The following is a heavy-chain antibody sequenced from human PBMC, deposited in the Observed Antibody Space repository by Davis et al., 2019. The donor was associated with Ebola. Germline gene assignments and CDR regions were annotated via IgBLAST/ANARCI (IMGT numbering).Heavy chain of an antibody. CDR1: GFIFTDYW. J-gene: IGHJ3*02. CDR2: IKQDGSET. D-gene: IGHD1-26*01. V-gene: IGHV3-7*03. CDR3: ARWHNVWETFDI. Sequence: GESLKISCAASGFIFTDYWMSWVRQAPGKGLEWVANIKQDGSETDYVGSVKGRFTISRDNAKSMVYLQMNSLRAEDTALYYCARWHNVWETFDIWGQGTVVTVSA.